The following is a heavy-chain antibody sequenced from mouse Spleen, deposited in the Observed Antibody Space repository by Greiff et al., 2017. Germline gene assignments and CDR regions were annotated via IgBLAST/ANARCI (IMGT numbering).Heavy chain of an antibody. D-gene: IGHD1-2*01. CDR1: GYAFSSSW. Sequence: VMLVESGPELVKPGASVKISCKASGYAFSSSWMNWVKQRPGKGLEWIGRIYPGDGDTNYNGKFKGKATLTADKSSSTAYMQLSSLTSEDSAVYFCARENYYGYEAMDYWGQGTSVTVSS. V-gene: IGHV1-82*01. CDR2: IYPGDGDT. CDR3: ARENYYGYEAMDY. J-gene: IGHJ4*01.